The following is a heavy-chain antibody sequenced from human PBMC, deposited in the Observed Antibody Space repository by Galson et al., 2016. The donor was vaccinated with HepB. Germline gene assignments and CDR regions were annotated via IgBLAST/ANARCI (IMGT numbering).Heavy chain of an antibody. D-gene: IGHD2-15*01. Sequence: SVKVSCKASGGRITNYAFSWVRQAPREGLEWMGTIIPILPSPNYAHKFQGRVTITADESTSTVHMELSSLTSEDTAVYYCARGGFCSDGRCPPNWFDPWGPGTLVAVSS. CDR2: IIPILPSP. V-gene: IGHV1-69*13. J-gene: IGHJ5*02. CDR3: ARGGFCSDGRCPPNWFDP. CDR1: GGRITNYA.